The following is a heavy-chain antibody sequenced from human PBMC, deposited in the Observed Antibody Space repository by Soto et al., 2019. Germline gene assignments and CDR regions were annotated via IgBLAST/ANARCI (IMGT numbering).Heavy chain of an antibody. D-gene: IGHD2-21*02. CDR3: TRADSDVVILPDVRPLFDL. CDR1: GYDFFKYN. Sequence: QVQLVQSGAEVKKPGASVKVSCKTSGYDFFKYNMHWVRQAPGQGLEWMGVINPNGGDTKHAQKIQGRVIMTRDTSSKIVYMELSGLTSADTAMYYCTRADSDVVILPDVRPLFDLWGQGALVTVSS. V-gene: IGHV1-46*01. J-gene: IGHJ4*02. CDR2: INPNGGDT.